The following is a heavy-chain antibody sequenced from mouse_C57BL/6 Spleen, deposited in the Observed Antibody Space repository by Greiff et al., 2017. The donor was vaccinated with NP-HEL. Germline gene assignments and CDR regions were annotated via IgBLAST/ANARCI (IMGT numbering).Heavy chain of an antibody. CDR1: GYSITSGYY. Sequence: EVKLQESGPGLVKPSQSLSLTCSVTGYSITSGYYWNWIRQFPGNKLEWMGYISYDGSNNYNPSLKNRISLTRDTSKNQFFLKLNSVTTEDTATYYCARVSYYYGSRPFDYWGQGTTLTVSS. V-gene: IGHV3-6*01. CDR3: ARVSYYYGSRPFDY. D-gene: IGHD1-1*01. CDR2: ISYDGSN. J-gene: IGHJ2*01.